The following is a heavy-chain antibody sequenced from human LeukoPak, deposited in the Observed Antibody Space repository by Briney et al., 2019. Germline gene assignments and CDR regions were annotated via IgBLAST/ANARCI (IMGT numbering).Heavy chain of an antibody. CDR3: ARDINGLDN. Sequence: GGSLRLSCAASGFTFSSYGMHWVRQAPGKGLEWVAVISYDGSNKYYADSVKGRFTISRDNSKNTLYLQMNSLRAEDTALYYCARDINGLDNWGQGTLVTVSS. J-gene: IGHJ4*02. CDR2: ISYDGSNK. D-gene: IGHD3-10*01. V-gene: IGHV3-30*03. CDR1: GFTFSSYG.